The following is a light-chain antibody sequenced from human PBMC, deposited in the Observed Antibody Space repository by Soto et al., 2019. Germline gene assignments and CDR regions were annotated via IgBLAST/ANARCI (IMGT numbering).Light chain of an antibody. CDR3: LQHNSYPIT. J-gene: IGKJ5*01. CDR2: AAS. V-gene: IGKV1-5*01. Sequence: IQMTQSHSTLAGSVGDRVTITCRASRTISSWLAWYQQKPGKAPKLLIYAASSLQSGVPSRFSGSGSGTECTLTISSLQPEDVGTYYCLQHNSYPITFGQGTRLEIK. CDR1: RTISSW.